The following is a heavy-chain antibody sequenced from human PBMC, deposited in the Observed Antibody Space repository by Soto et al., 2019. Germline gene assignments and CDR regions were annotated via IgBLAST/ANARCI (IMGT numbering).Heavy chain of an antibody. D-gene: IGHD3-22*01. Sequence: QVQLVQSGAEVKKPGSSVKVSCKASGGTFSNYGISWVRQAPGQGPEWLGGIIPLFGTANYAQRFQGRVTITAYEATSTAYMVLSSLRSEDTAVYYCARPRSYYYDSSAERAFDICGQGTMVTVSS. V-gene: IGHV1-69*01. J-gene: IGHJ3*02. CDR3: ARPRSYYYDSSAERAFDI. CDR2: IIPLFGTA. CDR1: GGTFSNYG.